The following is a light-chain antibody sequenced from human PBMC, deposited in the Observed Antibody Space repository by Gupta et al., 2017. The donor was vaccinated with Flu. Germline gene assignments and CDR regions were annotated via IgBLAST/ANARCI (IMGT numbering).Light chain of an antibody. CDR1: QSISSY. J-gene: IGKJ3*01. CDR2: AAS. V-gene: IGKV1-39*01. CDR3: QQRYSTPIT. Sequence: DIQMTQSPSSLSASVGDRVTITCRASQSISSYLNWYQQKPGKAPKLLIYAASSLQSGVPSRFSGSGSGTXFTLTIXRRQPEDFATYYCQQRYSTPITFGXGTKVDIK.